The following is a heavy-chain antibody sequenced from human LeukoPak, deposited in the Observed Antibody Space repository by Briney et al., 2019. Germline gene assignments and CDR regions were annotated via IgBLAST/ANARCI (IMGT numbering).Heavy chain of an antibody. CDR2: IYYSGST. D-gene: IGHD3-22*01. J-gene: IGHJ4*02. V-gene: IGHV4-39*01. CDR3: ARSPGVKVLPLYYHDTSARGHYFDY. Sequence: HTLSLTRAVSGGSLSSDDAYWGWIRPPPGKGLEWVGSIYYSGSTYSNPSLKSRVSISVDTSKIHLSLHLVSVTAADTAVYYCARSPGVKVLPLYYHDTSARGHYFDYWGQGILVSVSS. CDR1: GGSLSSDDAY.